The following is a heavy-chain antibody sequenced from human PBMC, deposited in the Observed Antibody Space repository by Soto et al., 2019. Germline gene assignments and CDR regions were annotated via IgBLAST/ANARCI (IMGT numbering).Heavy chain of an antibody. CDR2: ISYDGSNK. J-gene: IGHJ3*02. D-gene: IGHD4-17*01. Sequence: QVQLVESGGGVVQPGRSLRLSCAASGFTFSSYGMHWVRQAPGKGLEWVAVISYDGSNKYYADSVKGRFTISRDNSKNTQYLQMNSLRAEDTAVYYCAKGWDYGDYNAFDIWGQGTMVTVSS. V-gene: IGHV3-30*18. CDR3: AKGWDYGDYNAFDI. CDR1: GFTFSSYG.